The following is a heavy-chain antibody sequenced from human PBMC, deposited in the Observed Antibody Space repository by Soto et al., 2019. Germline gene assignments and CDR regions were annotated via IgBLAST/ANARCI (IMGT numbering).Heavy chain of an antibody. J-gene: IGHJ6*03. CDR3: ARDRNDDDCTGTYCVPVAMDV. CDR2: TSFDGNKN. CDR1: GFTFSNFG. V-gene: IGHV3-30*03. D-gene: IGHD2-8*02. Sequence: QVQLVESGGGVVQPGRSLRLSCVASGFTFSNFGMHWVRQAPGKGLEWVALTSFDGNKNYYADSVKGQFTLSRDNFKNELDLLLNSLRAGVAALDLCARDRNDDDCTGTYCVPVAMDVWGKGTTVTVSS.